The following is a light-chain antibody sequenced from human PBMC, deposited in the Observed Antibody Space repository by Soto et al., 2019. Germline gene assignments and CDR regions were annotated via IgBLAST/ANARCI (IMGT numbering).Light chain of an antibody. CDR1: ESVRSSY. CDR3: QPYNNWPLT. V-gene: IGKV3-20*01. CDR2: GAS. J-gene: IGKJ4*01. Sequence: IVLTQSPGTVSLSPGERATLSCRASESVRSSYLAWYQQKPGQAPRLLIYGASTRATGIPDRFTGSGSGTDFTLSVNSLQSEDFAVYYCQPYNNWPLTFGGGTKVDIK.